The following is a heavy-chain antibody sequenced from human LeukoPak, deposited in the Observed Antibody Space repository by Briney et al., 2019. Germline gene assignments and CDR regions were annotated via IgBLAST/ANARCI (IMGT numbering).Heavy chain of an antibody. Sequence: SVKVSCKASGGTFSNYAISWVRQAPGQGLEWMGGIIPSFGTANYAQKFQGRLTNTADESTSTAYMELSSLRSEDTAVYYCARTRDSSSSWFDPWGQGTLVTVSS. CDR3: ARTRDSSSSWFDP. D-gene: IGHD6-6*01. CDR1: GGTFSNYA. V-gene: IGHV1-69*13. CDR2: IIPSFGTA. J-gene: IGHJ5*02.